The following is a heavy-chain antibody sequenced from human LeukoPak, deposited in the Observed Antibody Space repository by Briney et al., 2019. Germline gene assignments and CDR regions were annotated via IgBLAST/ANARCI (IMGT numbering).Heavy chain of an antibody. J-gene: IGHJ5*02. V-gene: IGHV3-7*05. CDR1: GFTFSSYW. CDR2: INQDETKK. D-gene: IGHD2-15*01. CDR3: TRGRDWEWWNSWFDL. Sequence: PGGSLRLSCAASGFTFSSYWMHWVRHTPGKGLEWVAKINQDETKKFYVDSVKGRFTISRDNPKNSLYLQMDSLRVEDTAVYYCTRGRDWEWWNSWFDLWGQGTLVTVSS.